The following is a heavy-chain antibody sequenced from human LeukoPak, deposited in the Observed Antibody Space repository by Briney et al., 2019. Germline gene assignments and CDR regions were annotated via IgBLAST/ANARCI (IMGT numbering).Heavy chain of an antibody. J-gene: IGHJ3*02. CDR1: GFTFSGSA. CDR2: IRSKGNSYAT. CDR3: SRHDSSIVGGNDAFDI. D-gene: IGHD1-26*01. Sequence: GGSLRLSCAASGFTFSGSAMHWVRQASGKGLEWVVRIRSKGNSYATAYAASVTGRFTISRDDSKNTAYLQMNSLKTEDTAVYYCSRHDSSIVGGNDAFDIWGQGTMVPSLQ. V-gene: IGHV3-73*01.